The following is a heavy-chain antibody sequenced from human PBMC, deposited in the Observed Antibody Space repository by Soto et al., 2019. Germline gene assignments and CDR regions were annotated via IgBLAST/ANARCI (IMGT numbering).Heavy chain of an antibody. V-gene: IGHV3-53*04. J-gene: IGHJ4*02. D-gene: IGHD4-17*01. CDR3: ARDFRPPYGVRYFLK. Sequence: EVQLVESGGGLVQPGGSLRLSCAASGFTVSSNYMSWVRQAPGKGLEWVSVIYSGGSTYYADSVKGRFTISRHNSKNTRYLQMNGLRAGDTAVYYCARDFRPPYGVRYFLKGGQGNLITVSS. CDR2: IYSGGST. CDR1: GFTVSSNY.